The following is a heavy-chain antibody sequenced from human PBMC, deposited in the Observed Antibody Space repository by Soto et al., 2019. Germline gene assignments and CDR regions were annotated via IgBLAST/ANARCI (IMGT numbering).Heavy chain of an antibody. CDR2: MDPKSSDK. Sequence: QVQLVQSGAEVKKPGASVKVSCKASGYTFTSYDINWVRQAAGQGLEWMAWMDPKSSDKGYAQKFQGRVTLTKDTSISTAYMELSSLRSEDTAVYYCAIKLVGKPYGMDLWGQGTTVTVSS. CDR1: GYTFTSYD. J-gene: IGHJ6*02. CDR3: AIKLVGKPYGMDL. V-gene: IGHV1-8*01. D-gene: IGHD3-9*01.